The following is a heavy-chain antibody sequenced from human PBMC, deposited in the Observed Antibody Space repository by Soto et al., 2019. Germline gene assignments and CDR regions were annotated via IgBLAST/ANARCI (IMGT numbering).Heavy chain of an antibody. CDR2: INAYNGNT. D-gene: IGHD2-2*01. V-gene: IGHV1-18*01. J-gene: IGHJ3*02. CDR1: CYTFTSYG. Sequence: ASVKVSCKASCYTFTSYGISLVRQAPGQRLEWMGWINAYNGNTNYAQKLQGRVTMTKDTSTSTAYMELSRLRSDDTAVYYCARAAVPAANLKSLEEEWCDAFDIWGQGTMVTV. CDR3: ARAAVPAANLKSLEEEWCDAFDI.